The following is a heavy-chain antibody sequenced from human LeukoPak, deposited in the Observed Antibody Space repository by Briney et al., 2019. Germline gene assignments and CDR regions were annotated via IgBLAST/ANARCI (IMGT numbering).Heavy chain of an antibody. V-gene: IGHV3-74*03. Sequence: PGGSLGLSCAASGFTFSNYWIHWVRQAPGKGLVWVSRIDSDGSDTMYADSVKGRFTISRDNAKNTLYLQMNSLRAEDTAVYYCAKEGYSGYELNYWGQGTLVTVSS. CDR2: IDSDGSDT. J-gene: IGHJ4*02. D-gene: IGHD5-12*01. CDR3: AKEGYSGYELNY. CDR1: GFTFSNYW.